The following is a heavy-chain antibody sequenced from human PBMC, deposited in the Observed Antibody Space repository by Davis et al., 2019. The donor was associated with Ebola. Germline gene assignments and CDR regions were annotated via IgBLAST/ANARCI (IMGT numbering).Heavy chain of an antibody. CDR3: ARHVQPCTDCYNWFDP. CDR2: IYPGDSDT. V-gene: IGHV5-51*01. CDR1: GYSFTNYW. J-gene: IGHJ5*02. D-gene: IGHD2-21*02. Sequence: GGSLRLSCKGSGYSFTNYWIGWVRQMPGKGLEWMGIIYPGDSDTRYSPSFQGQVTISADKSISTAYLQWSSLKASDTAMYYCARHVQPCTDCYNWFDPWGQGTLVTVSS.